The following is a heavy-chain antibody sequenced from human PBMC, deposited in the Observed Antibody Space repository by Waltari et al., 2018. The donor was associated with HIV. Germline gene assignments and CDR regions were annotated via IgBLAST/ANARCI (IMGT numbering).Heavy chain of an antibody. Sequence: EVQLVESGGGLVQPGGSLRLSCAASGFTFSSYWMHWVRQAPGKGLVWVSRINSDGSSTSYADSVKGRFTSSRDNAKNTLYLQMNSLRAEDTAVYYCARDRGSGGDGVFDYWGQGTLVTVSS. V-gene: IGHV3-74*01. D-gene: IGHD6-19*01. J-gene: IGHJ4*02. CDR2: INSDGSST. CDR1: GFTFSSYW. CDR3: ARDRGSGGDGVFDY.